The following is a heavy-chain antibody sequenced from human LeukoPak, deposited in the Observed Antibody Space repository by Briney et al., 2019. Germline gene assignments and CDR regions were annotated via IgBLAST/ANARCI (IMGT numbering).Heavy chain of an antibody. CDR3: ARGGEKYCSSTSCHGPSHIVGATSLDY. V-gene: IGHV4-34*01. CDR2: INHSGST. J-gene: IGHJ4*02. CDR1: GGSFSGYY. D-gene: IGHD2-2*01. Sequence: SETLSLTCAVYGGSFSGYYWSWIRQPPGKGLEWIGEINHSGSTNYNPSLKSRVTISVDTSKNQFSLKLSSVTAADTAVYYCARGGEKYCSSTSCHGPSHIVGATSLDYWGQGTLVTVSS.